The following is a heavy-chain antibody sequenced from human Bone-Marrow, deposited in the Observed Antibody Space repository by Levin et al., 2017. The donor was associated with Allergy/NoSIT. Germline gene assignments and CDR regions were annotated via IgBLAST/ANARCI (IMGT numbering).Heavy chain of an antibody. D-gene: IGHD6-19*01. Sequence: HGESLKISCVASGFTFNNYAMSWVRQAPGKGLEWVAGITGSGVNTYYTDSVKGRFTISRDKSENTLYLRLSSLRAEDTAMYYCTKLPVAGTWAPIVDYWGQGTLVIVSS. J-gene: IGHJ4*02. CDR1: GFTFNNYA. V-gene: IGHV3-23*01. CDR2: ITGSGVNT. CDR3: TKLPVAGTWAPIVDY.